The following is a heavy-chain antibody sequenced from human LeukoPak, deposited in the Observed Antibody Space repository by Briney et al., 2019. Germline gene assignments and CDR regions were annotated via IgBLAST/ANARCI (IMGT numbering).Heavy chain of an antibody. D-gene: IGHD3-22*01. CDR1: GGSISSYY. J-gene: IGHJ5*02. V-gene: IGHV4-4*07. CDR2: IYTSGST. CDR3: ARDVSYDSSASNWFDP. Sequence: SETLSLTCTVSGGSISSYYWSWIRQPAGKGLEWIGRIYTSGSTNYNPSPKSRVTMSVDTSKNQFSLKLSSVTAADTAVYYCARDVSYDSSASNWFDPWGQGTLVTVSS.